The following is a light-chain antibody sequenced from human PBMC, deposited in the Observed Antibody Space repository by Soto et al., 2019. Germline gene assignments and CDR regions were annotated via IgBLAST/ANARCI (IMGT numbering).Light chain of an antibody. CDR2: AAS. CDR1: KGIGVY. CDR3: QKYNSAPLT. J-gene: IGKJ4*01. Sequence: DIQMTQSPSSVSASLGDRVTITCRASKGIGVYLAWFQQKPGNVPKLLTYAASTLQSGVPSRFSGSGSGTDFTLTISSLQPEDVATYYCQKYNSAPLTFGGGTKVEIK. V-gene: IGKV1-27*01.